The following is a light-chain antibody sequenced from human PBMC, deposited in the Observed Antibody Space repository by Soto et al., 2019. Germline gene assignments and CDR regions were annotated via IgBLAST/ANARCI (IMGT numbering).Light chain of an antibody. CDR1: QSIANY. CDR2: GAS. J-gene: IGKJ3*01. CDR3: QQLFMYPPT. Sequence: DIQMTQSPSSLSASVGDRVTITCRASQSIANYLNWYQQRPGKAPKLLIYGASTLQSGVPSRFSGSGSGTDFTLTVSSLQPEDFATYCCQQLFMYPPTFGPGTKVDIK. V-gene: IGKV1-9*01.